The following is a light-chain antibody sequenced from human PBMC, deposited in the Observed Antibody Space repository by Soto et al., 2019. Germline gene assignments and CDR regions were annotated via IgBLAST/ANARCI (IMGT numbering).Light chain of an antibody. V-gene: IGKV1D-16*01. CDR1: QGISSW. J-gene: IGKJ4*01. Sequence: DIHMTQSPSSLSASVLYIVTITCXASQGISSWLAWYQQKPGKVPKHLIYAASSLQSGVPSRFSGSGSGTDFTLTISSLQPEDFATYYCQQYNSYPLTFGGGTKVDIK. CDR2: AAS. CDR3: QQYNSYPLT.